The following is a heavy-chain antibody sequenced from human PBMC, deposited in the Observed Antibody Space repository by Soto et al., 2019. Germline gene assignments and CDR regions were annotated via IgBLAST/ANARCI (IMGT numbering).Heavy chain of an antibody. CDR2: INHSGST. D-gene: IGHD3-16*01. Sequence: QVQLQQWGAGLLKPSETLSLTCAVYGGSFSGYYWSWIRQPPGKGLEWIGEINHSGSTNYNPSLKSRVTISVDTSKNQFSLKLSSVTAADTAVYYCARGKTIGHYYYGMDVWGQGTTVTVSS. CDR3: ARGKTIGHYYYGMDV. CDR1: GGSFSGYY. J-gene: IGHJ6*02. V-gene: IGHV4-34*01.